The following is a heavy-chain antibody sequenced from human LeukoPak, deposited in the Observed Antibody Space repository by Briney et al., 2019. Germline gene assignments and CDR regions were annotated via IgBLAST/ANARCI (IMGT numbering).Heavy chain of an antibody. V-gene: IGHV1-2*02. Sequence: ASVKVSCKASGYTFTSYYMHWVRQAIGQGLEWMGWINPNSGGTNYAQKFQGRVTMTRDTSISTAYMELSRLRSDDTAVYYCARGYYDSSGYFLGLSRCPDYWGQGTLVTVSS. CDR1: GYTFTSYY. D-gene: IGHD3-22*01. CDR3: ARGYYDSSGYFLGLSRCPDY. J-gene: IGHJ4*02. CDR2: INPNSGGT.